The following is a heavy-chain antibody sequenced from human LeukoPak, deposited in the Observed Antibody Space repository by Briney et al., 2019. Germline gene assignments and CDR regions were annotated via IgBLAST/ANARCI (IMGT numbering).Heavy chain of an antibody. V-gene: IGHV4-61*02. CDR1: GGSINYGNYY. CDR2: IYTSGST. CDR3: ARGRHGLQPFDY. Sequence: PSETLSLTCTVSGGSINYGNYYWNWIRQPAGKGLEWIGRIYTSGSTNYNPSLKSRVTISVDTSKNQFSLKLSSVTAADTAVYYCARGRHGLQPFDYWGQGTLVTVSS. J-gene: IGHJ4*02. D-gene: IGHD4-17*01.